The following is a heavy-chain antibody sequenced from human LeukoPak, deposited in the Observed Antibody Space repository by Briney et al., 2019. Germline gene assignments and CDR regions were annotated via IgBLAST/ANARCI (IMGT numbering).Heavy chain of an antibody. V-gene: IGHV1-8*01. D-gene: IGHD3/OR15-3a*01. J-gene: IGHJ6*03. CDR1: GYTFTSYD. Sequence: VASVKVSCKASGYTFTSYDINWVRQATGQGLEWMGWMNPNSGNTGYAQKFQGRVTMTKNTSITPAYMELSSLRSEDTAVYYCARALSWTTDSYYYMDVWGKGTTVTVSS. CDR3: ARALSWTTDSYYYMDV. CDR2: MNPNSGNT.